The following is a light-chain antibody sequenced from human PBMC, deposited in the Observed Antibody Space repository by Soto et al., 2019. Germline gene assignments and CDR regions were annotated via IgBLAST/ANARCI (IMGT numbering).Light chain of an antibody. J-gene: IGKJ5*01. Sequence: EIVLKLSPVALSLYPGGRATLSCRASQSVRNNLGWYQQKPGQAPRLLIYGASNRATGIPDRFSGSGSGTDFTLTIIILEAEDVTLYCSQHYSCSLITFGQVTILDIK. CDR2: GAS. V-gene: IGKV3-20*01. CDR1: QSVRNN. CDR3: QHYSCSLIT.